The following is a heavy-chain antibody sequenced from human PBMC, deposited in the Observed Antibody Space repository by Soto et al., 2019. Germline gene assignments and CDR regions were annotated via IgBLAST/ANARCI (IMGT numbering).Heavy chain of an antibody. CDR3: AHRGYMYGNWDHGYFDY. CDR2: IYWDDDK. Sequence: QITLKESGPPRVKPTQTLALTCTFSGFSLTTSGVGVGWIRKTPGKALEWLAVIYWDDDKRYNPSLKNRLTITKDTSKNQVVLIMAGMDPVDTGTYFCAHRGYMYGNWDHGYFDYWGQGTLVTVSS. D-gene: IGHD7-27*01. V-gene: IGHV2-5*02. CDR1: GFSLTTSGVG. J-gene: IGHJ4*02.